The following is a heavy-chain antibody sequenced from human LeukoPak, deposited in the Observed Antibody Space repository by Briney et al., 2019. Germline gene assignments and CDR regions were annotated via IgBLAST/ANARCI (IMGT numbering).Heavy chain of an antibody. CDR2: INSDGSST. CDR1: GFTFSSYW. D-gene: IGHD4-17*01. CDR3: ARGGYGDFDFDY. J-gene: IGHJ4*02. V-gene: IGHV3-74*01. Sequence: PGGSLRLSCAASGFTFSSYWMHWVRQAPGKGLVWVSRINSDGSSTSYADSVKGRFTISRDNAKNTLYLQMNSLRAEDTAVYYCARGGYGDFDFDYWGQGTLVTISS.